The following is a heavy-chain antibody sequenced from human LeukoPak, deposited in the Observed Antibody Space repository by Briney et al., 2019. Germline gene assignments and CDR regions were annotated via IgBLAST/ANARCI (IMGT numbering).Heavy chain of an antibody. V-gene: IGHV1-46*01. Sequence: ASVKVSCKASGGTFSSYYMHWVRQAPGQGLEWVGIIDPRGGSTSYAQTFQGRVTLTRDTSTSTVYMERSNLRSEDTAVYYCARDLGYCSSTRCYPFGWFDPWGQGTLVTVSS. CDR3: ARDLGYCSSTRCYPFGWFDP. CDR1: GGTFSSYY. D-gene: IGHD2-2*01. CDR2: IDPRGGST. J-gene: IGHJ5*02.